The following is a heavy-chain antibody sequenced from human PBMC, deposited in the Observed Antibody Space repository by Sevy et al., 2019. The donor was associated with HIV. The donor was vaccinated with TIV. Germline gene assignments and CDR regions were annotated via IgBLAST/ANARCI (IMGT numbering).Heavy chain of an antibody. CDR1: GFTFGEYS. CDR3: TRGRRVYADYGVDY. J-gene: IGHJ4*02. D-gene: IGHD4-17*01. V-gene: IGHV3-49*03. CDR2: IRSEVYGGTK. Sequence: GGSLRLSCTASGFTFGEYSMSWFRQAPGKGLEWVSFIRSEVYGGTKEYAASVKGRFTISRDDSKSIAYLQMSSLKTEDTGVYYCTRGRRVYADYGVDYWGQGTLVTVSS.